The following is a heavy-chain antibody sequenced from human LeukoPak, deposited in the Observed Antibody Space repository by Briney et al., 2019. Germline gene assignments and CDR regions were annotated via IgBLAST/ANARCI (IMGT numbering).Heavy chain of an antibody. J-gene: IGHJ4*02. Sequence: GASVKVSCKASGYTFTSYGISWVRQAPGKGLEWMGGFDPEDGETIYAQKFQGRVTMTEDTSTDTAYMELSSLRSEDTAVYYCATAITIFGVVTAPFDYWGQGTLVTVSS. CDR3: ATAITIFGVVTAPFDY. V-gene: IGHV1-24*01. CDR2: FDPEDGET. D-gene: IGHD3-3*01. CDR1: GYTFTSYG.